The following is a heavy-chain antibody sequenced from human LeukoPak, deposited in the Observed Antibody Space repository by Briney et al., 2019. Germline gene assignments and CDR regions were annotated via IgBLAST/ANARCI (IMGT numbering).Heavy chain of an antibody. V-gene: IGHV1-8*03. Sequence: GASVKVSCKASGYTFTSYDINWVRQATGQGLEWMGWMNPNSGNTGYAQKFQGRVTITRNTSISTAYMELSSLRSEDTAVYYCARGGKDIVVVPAPPDCWGQGTLVTVSS. CDR1: GYTFTSYD. J-gene: IGHJ4*02. D-gene: IGHD2-2*01. CDR3: ARGGKDIVVVPAPPDC. CDR2: MNPNSGNT.